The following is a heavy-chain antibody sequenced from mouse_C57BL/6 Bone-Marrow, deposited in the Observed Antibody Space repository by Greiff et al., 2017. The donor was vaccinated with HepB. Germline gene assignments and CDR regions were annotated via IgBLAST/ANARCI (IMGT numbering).Heavy chain of an antibody. CDR3: TTDYYGSSYGY. J-gene: IGHJ2*01. Sequence: VQLQQSGAELVRPGASVKLSCTASGFNFKDDYMHWVKQRPEQGLEWIGWIDPENGDTEYASKFQGKATITADTSSNTAYLQLSSLTSEDTAVYYCTTDYYGSSYGYWGQGTTLTVSS. V-gene: IGHV14-4*01. CDR2: IDPENGDT. D-gene: IGHD1-1*01. CDR1: GFNFKDDY.